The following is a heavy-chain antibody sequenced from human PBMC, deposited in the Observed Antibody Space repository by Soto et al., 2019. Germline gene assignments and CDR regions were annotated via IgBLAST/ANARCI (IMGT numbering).Heavy chain of an antibody. CDR3: VQGRYPTMATPLDH. V-gene: IGHV3-9*01. J-gene: IGHJ5*02. D-gene: IGHD1-1*01. CDR2: ISWDSGTI. Sequence: SLRLSGAASGFTFDNCGMHWVRQAPGKGLEWVSGISWDSGTIGYADSVKGRFTISRDDAKNSLYLQMNSLRREDTALYYCVQGRYPTMATPLDHWGQGTLVPVSS. CDR1: GFTFDNCG.